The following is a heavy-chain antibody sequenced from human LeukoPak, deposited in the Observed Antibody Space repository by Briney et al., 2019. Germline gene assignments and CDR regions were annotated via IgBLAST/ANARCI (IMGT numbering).Heavy chain of an antibody. CDR3: ARRVPHYYYDSSGYYDY. CDR1: GYTFTSYA. J-gene: IGHJ4*02. Sequence: ASVKVSCKASGYTFTSYAITWVRQAPGQGLEWMGWISSYNGNTNYAQKLQGRVTMTTETSTSTAYMELRSLRSEDTAVYYCARRVPHYYYDSSGYYDYWGQGTLVTVSS. D-gene: IGHD3-22*01. CDR2: ISSYNGNT. V-gene: IGHV1-18*01.